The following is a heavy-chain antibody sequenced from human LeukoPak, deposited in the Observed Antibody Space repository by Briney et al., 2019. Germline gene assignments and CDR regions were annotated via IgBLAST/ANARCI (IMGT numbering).Heavy chain of an antibody. D-gene: IGHD3-10*01. Sequence: PSETLSLTCTVSGGSISSYYWSWIRQPPGKGLEWIGYIYYSGSTNYNPSLKSRVTISVDTSKNQFSLKLSSVTAADTAVYYCAGGSRDYGSDWFDPWGQGTLVTVSS. CDR3: AGGSRDYGSDWFDP. CDR1: GGSISSYY. CDR2: IYYSGST. V-gene: IGHV4-59*01. J-gene: IGHJ5*02.